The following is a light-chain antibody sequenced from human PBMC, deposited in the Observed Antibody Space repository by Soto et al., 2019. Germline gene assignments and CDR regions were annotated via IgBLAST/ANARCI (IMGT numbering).Light chain of an antibody. CDR1: QSISSW. CDR3: QQYNSYSYT. V-gene: IGKV1-5*03. CDR2: KAS. Sequence: DIQMTQSPSTLSASVGDRVTITCRASQSISSWLAWYQQKPGKAPNLLIYKASSLESGVPSRFSGSGSGTEFTLTISGLHPDDFATYYCQQYNSYSYTFGQGTKLEIK. J-gene: IGKJ2*01.